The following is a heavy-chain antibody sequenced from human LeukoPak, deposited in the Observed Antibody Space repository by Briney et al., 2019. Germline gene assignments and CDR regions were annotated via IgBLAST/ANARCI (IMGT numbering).Heavy chain of an antibody. CDR1: GFTFRRYD. CDR2: ISSSMISI. CDR3: ARVYDVLTGGFDH. D-gene: IGHD3-9*01. Sequence: TGGSLRLSCAYSGFTFRRYDMNWVRQAPGKGLEWVSFISSSMISIHYADSVQGRFTISRDNARNILYLQMNSLRAEDAAVYYCARVYDVLTGGFDHWGQGALVTVSS. J-gene: IGHJ4*02. V-gene: IGHV3-21*01.